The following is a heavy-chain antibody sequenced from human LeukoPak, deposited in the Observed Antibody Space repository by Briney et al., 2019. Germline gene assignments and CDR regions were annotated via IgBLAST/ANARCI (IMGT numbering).Heavy chain of an antibody. CDR2: INHSGST. Sequence: SETLSLTCAVYGGSFSGYYWSWIRQPPGKGLEWIGEINHSGSTNYNPSLKSRVTISVDTSKNQFSLKLSSVTAADTAVYYCARGVLLSFGELGDKNWIDPWGQGTLVTVSS. CDR1: GGSFSGYY. CDR3: ARGVLLSFGELGDKNWIDP. D-gene: IGHD3-10*01. J-gene: IGHJ5*02. V-gene: IGHV4-34*01.